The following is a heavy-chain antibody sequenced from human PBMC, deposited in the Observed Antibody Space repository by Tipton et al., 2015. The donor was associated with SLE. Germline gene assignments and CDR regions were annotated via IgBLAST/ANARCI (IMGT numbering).Heavy chain of an antibody. CDR2: IYYTGSA. D-gene: IGHD3-10*01. V-gene: IGHV4-59*01. J-gene: IGHJ6*03. Sequence: TLSLTCTISGGSIGSFDWSWVRQPPGKRLEWIGYIYYTGSADYNPSVKSRVAISIDTSKKQFSLRVRSVTAADSAVYYCARVGPSYYYYMDVWGRGTTVTVSS. CDR3: ARVGPSYYYYMDV. CDR1: GGSIGSFD.